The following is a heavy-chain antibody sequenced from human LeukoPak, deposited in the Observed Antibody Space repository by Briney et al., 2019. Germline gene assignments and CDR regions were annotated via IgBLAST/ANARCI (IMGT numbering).Heavy chain of an antibody. J-gene: IGHJ3*02. CDR3: ASAIAVAGNDAFDI. D-gene: IGHD6-19*01. V-gene: IGHV3-21*01. CDR2: ISSSSSYI. CDR1: GFTFSSYA. Sequence: GGSLRLSCAASGFTFSSYAMGWVRQAPGKGLEWVSSISSSSSYIYYADSVKGRFTISRDNAKNSLYLQMNSLRAEDTAVYYCASAIAVAGNDAFDIWGQGTMVTVSS.